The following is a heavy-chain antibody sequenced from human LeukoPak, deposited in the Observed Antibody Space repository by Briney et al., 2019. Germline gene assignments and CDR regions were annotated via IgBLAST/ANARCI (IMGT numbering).Heavy chain of an antibody. CDR1: GFTFSSYS. CDR2: ISSSSSYI. D-gene: IGHD6-19*01. V-gene: IGHV3-21*01. Sequence: GGSLRLSCAASGFTFSSYSMNWVRQAPGKGLEWVSSISSSSSYIYYADSVKGRFTISRDNAKNSLYLQMNSLRAEDTAVYYCARAVGSGWSSYGPYYFDYWGLGTLVTVSS. J-gene: IGHJ4*02. CDR3: ARAVGSGWSSYGPYYFDY.